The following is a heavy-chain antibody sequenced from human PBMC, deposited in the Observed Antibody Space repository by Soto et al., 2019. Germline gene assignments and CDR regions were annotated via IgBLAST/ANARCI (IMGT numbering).Heavy chain of an antibody. D-gene: IGHD1-1*01. Sequence: QVQLQESGPGLVKPSETLSLTCTVSGGSVSGYFWTWFRQPPGKGLEWIGYISYSGSTNYNPSLKRRVTMSMDTSRNQFSLRLTAVSAADTAVYYCARDGATTGSVYLDYWGQGTLVTVSS. CDR2: ISYSGST. V-gene: IGHV4-59*02. J-gene: IGHJ4*02. CDR1: GGSVSGYF. CDR3: ARDGATTGSVYLDY.